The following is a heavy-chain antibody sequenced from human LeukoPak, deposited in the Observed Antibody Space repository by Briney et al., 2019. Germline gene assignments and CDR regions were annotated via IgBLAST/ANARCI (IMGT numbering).Heavy chain of an antibody. CDR2: INSDGSST. Sequence: GGSLRLSCAASGFTLSTYWMHWVRQAPGKGLVWVSRINSDGSSTTYADSVKGLFTISRDNAKNTVYVQMNSLRVEDTAVYYCAREGYTSSTFDYWGQGTLVTVSS. V-gene: IGHV3-74*01. CDR3: AREGYTSSTFDY. CDR1: GFTLSTYW. J-gene: IGHJ4*02. D-gene: IGHD6-13*01.